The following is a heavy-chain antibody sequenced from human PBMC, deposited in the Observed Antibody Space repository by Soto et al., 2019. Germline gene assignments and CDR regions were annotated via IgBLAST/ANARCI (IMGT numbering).Heavy chain of an antibody. CDR2: INPSGGST. CDR3: ALIGYCSGGSCPLIEY. D-gene: IGHD2-15*01. V-gene: IGHV1-46*01. CDR1: GYTFTSYY. J-gene: IGHJ4*02. Sequence: ASVKVSCKASGYTFTSYYMHWVRQAPGQGLEWMGIINPSGGSTSYAQKFQGRVTMTRDTSTSTVYMELSSLRSEDTAVYYCALIGYCSGGSCPLIEYWGQGTLVTVSS.